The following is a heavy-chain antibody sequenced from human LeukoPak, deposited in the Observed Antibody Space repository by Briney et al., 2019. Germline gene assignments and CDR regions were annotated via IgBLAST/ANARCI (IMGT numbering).Heavy chain of an antibody. D-gene: IGHD6-6*01. CDR2: IYHSGST. CDR3: ARRAEYSSSLD. V-gene: IGHV4-38-2*01. J-gene: IGHJ4*02. Sequence: SETLSLTCAVSGYSISSGYYWGWIRQPPGKGLEWIGSIYHSGSTYYNPSLKSRVTISVDTSKNQFSLTLSSVTAADTAVYYCARRAEYSSSLDWGQGTLVTVSS. CDR1: GYSISSGYY.